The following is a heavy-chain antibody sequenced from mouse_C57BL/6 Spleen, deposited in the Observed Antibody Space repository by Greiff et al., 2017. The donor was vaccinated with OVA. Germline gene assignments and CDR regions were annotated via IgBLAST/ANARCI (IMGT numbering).Heavy chain of an antibody. CDR2: IYPRSGNT. Sequence: QVQLQQSGAELARPGASVKLSCKASGYTFTSYGISWVKQRTGQGLEWIGEIYPRSGNTYYNEKFKGKATLTAGKSSSTAYMELRSLTSEDSAVYFCARYDYDETWFAYWGQGTLVTVSA. V-gene: IGHV1-81*01. CDR3: ARYDYDETWFAY. D-gene: IGHD2-4*01. CDR1: GYTFTSYG. J-gene: IGHJ3*01.